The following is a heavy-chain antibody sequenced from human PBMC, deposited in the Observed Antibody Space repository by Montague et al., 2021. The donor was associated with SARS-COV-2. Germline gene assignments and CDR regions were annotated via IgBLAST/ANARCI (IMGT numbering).Heavy chain of an antibody. D-gene: IGHD2-2*01. CDR2: INHRGST. J-gene: IGHJ6*04. CDR1: RGSITNNIDY. Sequence: SETLSLTCTVSRGSITNNIDYWSLIRQPPGKGLEWIGEINHRGSTNYNPSLKSRVTISVDTSKNQFYKKLSSVTAADTSVYYCTREVYQVLWSDYYYYGMDIWGKGTTVTVSS. V-gene: IGHV4-39*07. CDR3: TREVYQVLWSDYYYYGMDI.